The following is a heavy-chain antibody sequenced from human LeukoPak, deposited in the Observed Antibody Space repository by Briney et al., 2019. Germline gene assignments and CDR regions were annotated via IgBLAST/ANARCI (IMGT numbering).Heavy chain of an antibody. V-gene: IGHV3-48*02. Sequence: GGSLRLFCAASGFTFSSYSMNWVRQAPGKGLEWVSHITASGTAMFYADSVKGRFTISRDDAKNSLYLQMNSLRDEDTAVYYCARSPRGYGGNSAEYWGQGTLVTVSS. J-gene: IGHJ4*02. CDR1: GFTFSSYS. D-gene: IGHD4-23*01. CDR3: ARSPRGYGGNSAEY. CDR2: ITASGTAM.